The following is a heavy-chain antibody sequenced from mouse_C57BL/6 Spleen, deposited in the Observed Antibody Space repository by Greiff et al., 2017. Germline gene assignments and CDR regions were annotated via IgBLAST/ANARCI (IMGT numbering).Heavy chain of an antibody. D-gene: IGHD2-3*01. Sequence: DVKLVESGGGLVQPGGSLKLSCAASGFTFSDYYMYWVRQTPEKRLEWVAYISNGGGSTYYPDTVKGRFTISRDNAKNTLYLQMSRLKSEDTAMYYCARRVDGYYDYFDYWGQGTTLTVSS. CDR3: ARRVDGYYDYFDY. CDR2: ISNGGGST. J-gene: IGHJ2*01. V-gene: IGHV5-12*01. CDR1: GFTFSDYY.